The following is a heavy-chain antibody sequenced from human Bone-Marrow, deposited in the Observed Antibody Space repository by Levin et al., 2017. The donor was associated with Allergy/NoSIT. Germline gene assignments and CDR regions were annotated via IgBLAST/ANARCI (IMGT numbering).Heavy chain of an antibody. CDR3: TRDHRPHLYCYDGACYRFDP. J-gene: IGHJ5*02. CDR1: GVSVSSTSFY. CDR2: VYYNGNT. D-gene: IGHD2-15*01. Sequence: SETLSLTCTVSGVSVSSTSFYWSWIRQPPGKGLEWIGYVYYNGNTNYNPSLRSRVAMSLDTSKNQFSLRLSSVTAADTAFYYCTRDHRPHLYCYDGACYRFDPWGQGTLVTVSS. V-gene: IGHV4-61*01.